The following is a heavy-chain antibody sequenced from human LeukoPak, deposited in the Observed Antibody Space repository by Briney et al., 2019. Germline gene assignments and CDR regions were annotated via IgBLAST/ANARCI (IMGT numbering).Heavy chain of an antibody. J-gene: IGHJ3*02. V-gene: IGHV3-30*01. CDR3: AREVLEHNLLCGAFDI. D-gene: IGHD2/OR15-2a*01. CDR2: ISYDGSNK. CDR1: GFTFSSYA. Sequence: SGRSLRLSCAASGFTFSSYAMHWVRQAPGKGLEWVAVISYDGSNKYYADSVKGRFTISRDNSKNTLYLQMNSLRAEDTAVYYCAREVLEHNLLCGAFDIWGQGTMVTVSS.